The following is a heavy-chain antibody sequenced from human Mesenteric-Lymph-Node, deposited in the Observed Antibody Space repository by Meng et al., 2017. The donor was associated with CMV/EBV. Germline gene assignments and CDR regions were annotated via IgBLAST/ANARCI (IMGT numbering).Heavy chain of an antibody. D-gene: IGHD6-19*01. CDR3: AKLGGNGAVAGIDY. V-gene: IGHV3-30*04. Sequence: GESLKISCAASGFTFSSYAMHWVRQAPGKGLEWVAVISYDGSNKYYADSVKGRFTISRDNSKNTLYLQMNSLRAEDTAVYYCAKLGGNGAVAGIDYWGQGTLVTVSS. J-gene: IGHJ4*02. CDR1: GFTFSSYA. CDR2: ISYDGSNK.